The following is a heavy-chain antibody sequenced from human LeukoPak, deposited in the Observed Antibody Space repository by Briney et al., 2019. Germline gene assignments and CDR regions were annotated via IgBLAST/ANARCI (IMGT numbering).Heavy chain of an antibody. CDR1: GYSFTNYW. D-gene: IGHD4-11*01. J-gene: IGHJ4*02. CDR3: ARQDPNYRIDY. V-gene: IGHV5-51*01. Sequence: GESLKISCKGSGYSFTNYWIDWVRQVPGKGLVWMGIIYPGDSDTRYSPSFQGQVTISADKSISTAYLQWSSLKASDTAMYYCARQDPNYRIDYWGQGTLVTVSS. CDR2: IYPGDSDT.